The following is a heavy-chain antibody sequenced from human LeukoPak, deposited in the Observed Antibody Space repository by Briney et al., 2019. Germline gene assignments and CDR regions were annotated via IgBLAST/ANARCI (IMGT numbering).Heavy chain of an antibody. V-gene: IGHV3-74*01. Sequence: GGSLRLSCAASGFTFSSYWMHWVRQAPGKGLVWVSRINSDGSSTSYADSVKGRFTISRDNAKNTLYLQMNSLRAEDTAVYYCARERLSPNWFDPWAREPWSPSPQ. D-gene: IGHD3-16*02. CDR1: GFTFSSYW. CDR2: INSDGSST. J-gene: IGHJ5*02. CDR3: ARERLSPNWFDP.